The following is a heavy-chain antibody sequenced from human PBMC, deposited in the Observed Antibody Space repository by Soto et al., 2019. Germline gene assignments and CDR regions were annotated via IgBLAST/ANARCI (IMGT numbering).Heavy chain of an antibody. CDR2: INGGTGQT. J-gene: IGHJ6*02. CDR3: ARGKGMEENYYYYGLDI. Sequence: SVKVSCKASGYTFTTHAMHWVRQAPGQSLEWMGWINGGTGQTKHSQRFQGRVNITRDTSASTAYMELSSLRSEDTAVYYCARGKGMEENYYYYGLDIWGQGTTVTVAS. CDR1: GYTFTTHA. V-gene: IGHV1-3*01. D-gene: IGHD1-1*01.